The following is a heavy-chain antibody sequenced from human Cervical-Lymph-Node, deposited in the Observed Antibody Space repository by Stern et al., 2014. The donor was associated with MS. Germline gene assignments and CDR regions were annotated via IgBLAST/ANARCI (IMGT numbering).Heavy chain of an antibody. V-gene: IGHV1-2*06. J-gene: IGHJ4*02. CDR1: GYTFTGYD. Sequence: VQLVESGAEVKKPGASVKVSCKASGYTFTGYDMHWVRQAPGQGLEWMGRINPNSVGTNYAQKFQGRVTMTRDTSISTAYMELSRLRSDDTAVYYCARVGTTGTTSLDYWGQGTLVTVSS. D-gene: IGHD1-1*01. CDR3: ARVGTTGTTSLDY. CDR2: INPNSVGT.